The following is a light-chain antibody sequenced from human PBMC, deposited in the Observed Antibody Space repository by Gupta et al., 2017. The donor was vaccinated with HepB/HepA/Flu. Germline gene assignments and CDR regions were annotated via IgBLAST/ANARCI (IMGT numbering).Light chain of an antibody. J-gene: IGKJ1*01. V-gene: IGKV1-12*01. CDR2: PAS. CDR1: QDVSNW. CDR3: QQADTFPWT. Sequence: DIQMTQSPSSVSAFLGDTVTITCRASQDVSNWLAWYQQKPGKAPNLLIFPASRLQSGVPSRFSGSGHGTDFTLIISSLQPEDFATYYCQQADTFPWTFGQGTKVEI.